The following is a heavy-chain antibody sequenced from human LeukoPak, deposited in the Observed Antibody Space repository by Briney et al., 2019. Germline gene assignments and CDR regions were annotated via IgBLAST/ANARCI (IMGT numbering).Heavy chain of an antibody. Sequence: SVKVSCKASGGTFSSYAISWVRQAPGQGLEWMGGIIPIFGTANYAQKFQGRVTITADESTSTAYMELSSLRSEDTAVYYCVKAAGTLPTPYFDYWGQGTLVTVSS. CDR1: GGTFSSYA. V-gene: IGHV1-69*13. CDR2: IIPIFGTA. J-gene: IGHJ4*02. CDR3: VKAAGTLPTPYFDY. D-gene: IGHD6-13*01.